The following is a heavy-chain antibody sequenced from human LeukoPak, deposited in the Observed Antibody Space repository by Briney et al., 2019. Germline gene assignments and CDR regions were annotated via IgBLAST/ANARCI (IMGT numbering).Heavy chain of an antibody. J-gene: IGHJ4*02. V-gene: IGHV4-30-4*01. CDR1: GGSISSGDYY. CDR3: ARYCGSTSAKNFDY. D-gene: IGHD2-2*01. Sequence: PSETLSLTCTVSGGSISSGDYYWSWIRQPPGKGLEWIGYIYYSGSTYYNPSLKSRVTISVDTSKNQFSLKLSSVTAADTAVYYCARYCGSTSAKNFDYWGQGTLVTVSS. CDR2: IYYSGST.